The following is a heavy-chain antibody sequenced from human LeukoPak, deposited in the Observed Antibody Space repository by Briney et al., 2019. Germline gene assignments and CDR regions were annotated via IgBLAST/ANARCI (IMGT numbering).Heavy chain of an antibody. J-gene: IGHJ4*02. CDR3: ARDLGSSGSGLDY. V-gene: IGHV1-18*01. CDR1: GYTFTSYG. D-gene: IGHD6-19*01. Sequence: ASVKVSCKASGYTFTSYGISWVRQAPGQGLEWMGWISAYNGNTNYAQKFQGRVTMTRDTSTSTVYMELSSLRSEDTAVYYCARDLGSSGSGLDYWGQRTLVTVSS. CDR2: ISAYNGNT.